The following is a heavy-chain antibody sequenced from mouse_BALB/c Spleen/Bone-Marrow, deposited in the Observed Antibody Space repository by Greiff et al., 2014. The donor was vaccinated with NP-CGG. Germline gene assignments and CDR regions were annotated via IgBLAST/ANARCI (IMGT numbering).Heavy chain of an antibody. Sequence: DVQLQESGGGLVQPGGSLKLSCAASGFDFSRYWMSWVRQAPGKGLEWIGEINLDSSTINYTPSLKDKFIISRDNAKNTLYLQMSRVRSEDTALYYCARPDGNPYAMEYWGQGNLVTVSS. CDR3: ARPDGNPYAMEY. CDR1: GFDFSRYW. D-gene: IGHD2-1*01. CDR2: INLDSSTI. J-gene: IGHJ4*01. V-gene: IGHV4-1*02.